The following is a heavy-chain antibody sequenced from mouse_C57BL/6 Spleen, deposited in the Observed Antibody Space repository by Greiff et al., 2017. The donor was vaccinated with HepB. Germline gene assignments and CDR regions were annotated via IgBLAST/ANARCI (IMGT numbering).Heavy chain of an antibody. D-gene: IGHD1-1*01. CDR2: INPNNGGT. CDR1: GYTFTDYY. CDR3: ARRGLLLRSDYYFDY. Sequence: EVQLQQSGPELVKPGASVKISCKASGYTFTDYYMNWVKQSHGKSLEWIGDINPNNGGTSYNQKFKGKATLTVDKSSSTAYMELRSLTSEDSAVYYCARRGLLLRSDYYFDYWGQGTTLTVSS. V-gene: IGHV1-26*01. J-gene: IGHJ2*01.